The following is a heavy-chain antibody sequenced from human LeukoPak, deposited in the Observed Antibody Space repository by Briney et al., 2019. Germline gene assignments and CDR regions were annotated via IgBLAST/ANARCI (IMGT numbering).Heavy chain of an antibody. J-gene: IGHJ4*02. CDR1: GFTFSSYA. V-gene: IGHV3-23*01. Sequence: GGSLRLTCAASGFTFSSYAMSWVRQAPGKGLEWVSAISGSGGSTYYADSVKGRFTISRDNSKNTLYLQMNSLRAEDTAVYYCAKDQRYFDWLRAFDYWGQGTLVTVSS. CDR3: AKDQRYFDWLRAFDY. CDR2: ISGSGGST. D-gene: IGHD3-9*01.